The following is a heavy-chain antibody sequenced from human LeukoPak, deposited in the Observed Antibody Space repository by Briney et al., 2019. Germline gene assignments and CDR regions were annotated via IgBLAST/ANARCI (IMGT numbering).Heavy chain of an antibody. Sequence: ASVKVSCKASGYTFTSYYMHWVRQAPGQGLEWMGIINPSGGGTSYAQKFQGRVTMTRDTSTSTVYMELSSLRSEDTAVYYCANGIAAAGLYYWGQGTLVTVSS. CDR1: GYTFTSYY. CDR3: ANGIAAAGLYY. V-gene: IGHV1-46*01. D-gene: IGHD6-13*01. CDR2: INPSGGGT. J-gene: IGHJ4*02.